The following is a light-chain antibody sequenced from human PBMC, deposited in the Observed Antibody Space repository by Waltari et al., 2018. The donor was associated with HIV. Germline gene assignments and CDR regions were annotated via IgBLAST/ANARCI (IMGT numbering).Light chain of an antibody. Sequence: QSVLTQPPSVSATPGQKLTISCSGRSSHIATNYVSWYQHFPGTVPKVLIYDNHKRSSGIPDRFSGSKSGTSATLDISGLQTGDEAHYYCGTWDTSLSAWIFGTGTKVTVL. V-gene: IGLV1-51*01. CDR3: GTWDTSLSAWI. CDR2: DNH. J-gene: IGLJ1*01. CDR1: SSHIATNY.